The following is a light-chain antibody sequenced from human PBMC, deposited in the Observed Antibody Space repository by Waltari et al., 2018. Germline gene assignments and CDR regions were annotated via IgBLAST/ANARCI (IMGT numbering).Light chain of an antibody. CDR1: QTIGAS. CDR3: QDSYSTLSYT. Sequence: DIQMTQFPSSLSASVGDSLTITCLSSQTIGASLNWYQQRPGKAPKLLIYAASTLHSEAPSRFSGSGSGTDFTLNISSLQPEDFATYYCQDSYSTLSYTFGPGTRVDV. V-gene: IGKV1-39*01. J-gene: IGKJ3*01. CDR2: AAS.